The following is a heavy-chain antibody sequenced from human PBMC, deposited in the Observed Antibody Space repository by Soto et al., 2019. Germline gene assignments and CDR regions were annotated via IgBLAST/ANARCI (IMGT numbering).Heavy chain of an antibody. D-gene: IGHD2-21*01. CDR1: GFSFNYA. CDR3: AKDAVYNDGLWLVSD. Sequence: HPGGSLRLSCVVSGFSFNYAIIWVRQAPGKGQEWVSGITGGGNTEYAASVKGRFTISRDNSKNTVYLQMNSLRAEDTAMYYCAKDAVYNDGLWLVSDWGQGTLVTVSS. V-gene: IGHV3-23*01. CDR2: ITGGGNT. J-gene: IGHJ4*02.